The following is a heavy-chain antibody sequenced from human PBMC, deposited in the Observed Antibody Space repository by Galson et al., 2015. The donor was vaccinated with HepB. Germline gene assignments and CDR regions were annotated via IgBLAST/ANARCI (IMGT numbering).Heavy chain of an antibody. CDR3: AKDVGYTWFDP. D-gene: IGHD3-16*01. Sequence: SLRLSCAASGFPFSNYAMSWVRQAPGKGLEWVSVISGGGGTTYYADSVEGRFTISRDNSKNTLYLQMNSLRVEDTAVYYCAKDVGYTWFDPWGQGTLVTVSS. J-gene: IGHJ5*02. V-gene: IGHV3-23*01. CDR1: GFPFSNYA. CDR2: ISGGGGTT.